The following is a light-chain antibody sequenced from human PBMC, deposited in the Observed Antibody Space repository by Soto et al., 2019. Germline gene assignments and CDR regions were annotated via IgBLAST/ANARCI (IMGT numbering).Light chain of an antibody. J-gene: IGKJ1*01. CDR1: QSVSSN. V-gene: IGKV3-15*01. Sequence: EIVMTQSPATLSVSPGERATLSCRASQSVSSNLAWYQQKPGQAPRLLTYGASTRATGIPARFSGSGSGTELTLTISSLQSEDFAVYYCQQYNNWPRTFGQGTKVDIK. CDR2: GAS. CDR3: QQYNNWPRT.